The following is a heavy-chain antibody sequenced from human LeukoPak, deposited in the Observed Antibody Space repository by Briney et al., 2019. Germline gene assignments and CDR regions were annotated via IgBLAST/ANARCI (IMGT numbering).Heavy chain of an antibody. CDR3: ATLGDTAMVYDY. J-gene: IGHJ4*02. Sequence: GASVKVSCKFSGYTLTKLSMHWVRQPPGKGLEWMGGFDPEDGETIYAQKFQGRVTMTEDTSTDTAYMELSSLRSEDTAVYYCATLGDTAMVYDYWGQGTLVTVSS. V-gene: IGHV1-24*01. CDR1: GYTLTKLS. D-gene: IGHD5-18*01. CDR2: FDPEDGET.